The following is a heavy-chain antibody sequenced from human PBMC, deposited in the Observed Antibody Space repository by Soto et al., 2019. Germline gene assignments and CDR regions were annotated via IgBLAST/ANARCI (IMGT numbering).Heavy chain of an antibody. J-gene: IGHJ5*02. V-gene: IGHV1-69*13. CDR3: ARGGIAEAGTPGGWFDP. Sequence: SVKVSCKASGGTFSSYAISWVRQAPGQGLEWMGGIIPIFGTANYAQKFQGRVTITADESTSTAYMELSSLRSEDTAVYYCARGGIAEAGTPGGWFDPWGQGNLVTVSS. CDR1: GGTFSSYA. CDR2: IIPIFGTA. D-gene: IGHD6-13*01.